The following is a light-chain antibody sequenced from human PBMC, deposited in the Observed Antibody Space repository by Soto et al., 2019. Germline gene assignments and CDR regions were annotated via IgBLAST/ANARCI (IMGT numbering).Light chain of an antibody. Sequence: EIVLTQSPATLSLSPGERDTLSCRASQSVSSYLAWYQQKPGQAPRLLIYDASNRATGIPARFSGSGSGTDFTLTISSLEPEDFAVYYCQQRSNWPRHTFGQGTKLEIK. CDR3: QQRSNWPRHT. CDR2: DAS. V-gene: IGKV3-11*01. J-gene: IGKJ2*01. CDR1: QSVSSY.